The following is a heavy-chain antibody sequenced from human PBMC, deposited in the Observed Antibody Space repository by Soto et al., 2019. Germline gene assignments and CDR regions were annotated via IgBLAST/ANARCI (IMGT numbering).Heavy chain of an antibody. CDR2: ISRSGGNT. J-gene: IGHJ3*02. CDR1: GFTFSSYS. Sequence: PGGSLRLSCAASGFTFSSYSMHWVRQAPGKGLEWVSSISRSGGNTYYADSVKGRFTISRDNAKNSMYLQMNSLRAEDRAVYYCARDQVPGLDAFDIWGQGTMVTVSS. CDR3: ARDQVPGLDAFDI. V-gene: IGHV3-21*01.